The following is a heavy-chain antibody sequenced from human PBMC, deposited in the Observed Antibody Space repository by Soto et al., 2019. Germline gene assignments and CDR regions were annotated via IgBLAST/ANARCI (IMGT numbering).Heavy chain of an antibody. CDR2: IYSGGST. J-gene: IGHJ4*02. CDR3: ARDGGSGWEQLDY. D-gene: IGHD6-19*01. CDR1: RFTVSSNY. V-gene: IGHV3-53*01. Sequence: GSLRLSCAASRFTVSSNYIIWVLQTPLKWLECVSVIYSGGSTYYADSVKGRFTISRDNSKNTLYLQMNSLRAEDTAVYYCARDGGSGWEQLDYWGQGTLVTVSS.